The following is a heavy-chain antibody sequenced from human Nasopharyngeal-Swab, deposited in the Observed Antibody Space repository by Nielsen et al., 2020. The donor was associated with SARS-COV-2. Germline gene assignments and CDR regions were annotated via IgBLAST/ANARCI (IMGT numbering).Heavy chain of an antibody. D-gene: IGHD5-18*01. J-gene: IGHJ4*02. CDR2: ISPYYGNT. CDR3: ATYLDTAMESFDY. V-gene: IGHV1-18*04. Sequence: ASVKVSCKASGYTFTSYGISWVRQAPGQGLEWMGWISPYYGNTNYAQKLQGRVTITTDTSTSTAYMELRSLRSDDTAVYYCATYLDTAMESFDYWGQGTLVTVSS. CDR1: GYTFTSYG.